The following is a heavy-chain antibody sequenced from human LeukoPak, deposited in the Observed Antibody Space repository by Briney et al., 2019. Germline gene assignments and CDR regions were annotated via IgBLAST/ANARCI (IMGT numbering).Heavy chain of an antibody. Sequence: GGSLRLSCAASGFTFSSYAMHWVRQAPGKGLEWVAVISYDGSNKYYADSVKGRFTISRDNSKNTLYLQMNSLRAEDTAVYYCARGGLGVAEAEADYWGQGTLVTVSS. CDR1: GFTFSSYA. CDR3: ARGGLGVAEAEADY. J-gene: IGHJ4*02. V-gene: IGHV3-30-3*01. CDR2: ISYDGSNK. D-gene: IGHD6-19*01.